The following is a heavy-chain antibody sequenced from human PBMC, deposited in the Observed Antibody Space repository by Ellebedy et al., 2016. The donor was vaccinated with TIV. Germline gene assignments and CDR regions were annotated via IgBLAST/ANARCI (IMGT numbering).Heavy chain of an antibody. V-gene: IGHV3-30-3*01. D-gene: IGHD5-12*01. CDR1: GFTFSYYS. J-gene: IGHJ4*02. CDR3: ARGIGSGYDPDQADY. CDR2: MSNDGSDE. Sequence: GGSLRLSXAASGFTFSYYSMHWVRQSPGKGLEWVALMSNDGSDEYYADSVKGRFTISRDNSKNTLYLHMNSLRSEDTAVYFCARGIGSGYDPDQADYWGQGTLVTVSS.